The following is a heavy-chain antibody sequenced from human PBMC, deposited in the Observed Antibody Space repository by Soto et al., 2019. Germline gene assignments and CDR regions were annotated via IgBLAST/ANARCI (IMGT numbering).Heavy chain of an antibody. CDR3: ARLRAEEWLSPYYFDY. CDR1: GFTVSSNY. Sequence: EVQLVESGGGLVQPGGSLRLSCAASGFTVSSNYMSWVRQAPGKGLEWVSVIYSGGSTYYADSVKGRFTISRDNSKNTLYLQMNSLRAEDTAVYYCARLRAEEWLSPYYFDYWGQGTLVTVSS. J-gene: IGHJ4*02. CDR2: IYSGGST. V-gene: IGHV3-66*04. D-gene: IGHD3-3*01.